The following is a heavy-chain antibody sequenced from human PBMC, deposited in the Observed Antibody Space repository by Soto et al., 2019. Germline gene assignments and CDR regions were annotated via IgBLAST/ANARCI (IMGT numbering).Heavy chain of an antibody. CDR3: ARGRYGDY. CDR2: ISAHNGNT. V-gene: IGHV1-18*01. CDR1: GYGFTTYG. D-gene: IGHD1-1*01. J-gene: IGHJ4*02. Sequence: QVHLVQSGAEVKKPGASVKVSCKGSGYGFTTYGISWVRQAPGQGLEWMAWISAHNGNTNYAQKLQRRVTVTRDTSTCTADMELRSLRSNDTAVNYCARGRYGDYWGEGAVVTVSS.